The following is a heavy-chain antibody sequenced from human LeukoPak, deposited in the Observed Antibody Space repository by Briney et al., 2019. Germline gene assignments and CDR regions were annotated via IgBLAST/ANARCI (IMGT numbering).Heavy chain of an antibody. J-gene: IGHJ3*02. CDR3: ASYCSGGSCYPNDAFDI. D-gene: IGHD2-15*01. Sequence: PSQTLSLTCAVSGFSISSGGYSWSWLRQPPGKGLEWIGYIYHSGSTYYNPSLKSRVTISVDRSMNQFSLKLSSVTAADTAVYYCASYCSGGSCYPNDAFDIWGQGTMVTVSS. CDR1: GFSISSGGYS. CDR2: IYHSGST. V-gene: IGHV4-30-2*01.